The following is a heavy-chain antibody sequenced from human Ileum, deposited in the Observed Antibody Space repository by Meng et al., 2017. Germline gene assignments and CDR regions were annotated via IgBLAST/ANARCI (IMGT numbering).Heavy chain of an antibody. V-gene: IGHV3-7*01. CDR2: LNRDGSAK. J-gene: IGHJ5*02. Sequence: GESLKISCAASGFAFSDNWMTWVRQVPGKGLEWVACLNRDGSAKYYLDSVKGRFTISRDNVKNSLYLQMNSLRADDSAVYYCATVGDGYIYESRGSWGQGTMVTVS. CDR1: GFAFSDNW. CDR3: ATVGDGYIYESRGS. D-gene: IGHD5-18*01.